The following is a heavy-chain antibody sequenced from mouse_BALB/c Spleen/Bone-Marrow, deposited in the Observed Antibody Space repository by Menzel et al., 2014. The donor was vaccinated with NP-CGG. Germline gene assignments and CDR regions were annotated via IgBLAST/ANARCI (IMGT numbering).Heavy chain of an antibody. CDR1: GDFITSGY. D-gene: IGHD2-3*01. V-gene: IGHV3-8*02. CDR3: ATYDGYYFDY. CDR2: ISYSGST. J-gene: IGHJ2*01. Sequence: EVQLVESGPSLVKPSQTLSLTCSVTGDFITSGYWNWIRKFPGNKLEYMGYISYSGSTYYSPSLKSRISITRDTSKNQYYLQLNSVTTEDTATYYCATYDGYYFDYWGQGTTRTVSS.